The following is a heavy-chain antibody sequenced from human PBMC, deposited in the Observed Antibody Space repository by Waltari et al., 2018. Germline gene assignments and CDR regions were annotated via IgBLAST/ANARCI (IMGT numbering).Heavy chain of an antibody. J-gene: IGHJ6*02. CDR3: ARLMLSHPENGMDV. CDR2: ISGDGTSI. D-gene: IGHD3-10*02. Sequence: EVQLVESGGGFFQPGGSLRLSCEASGFAVSNDWIPWVRQAPGRGLEWVSRISGDGTSISNADSVGGRFSISRDNYKNTVYLQIHSLRAEDTAVFYCARLMLSHPENGMDVWGQGTSVTVS. V-gene: IGHV3-74*01. CDR1: GFAVSNDW.